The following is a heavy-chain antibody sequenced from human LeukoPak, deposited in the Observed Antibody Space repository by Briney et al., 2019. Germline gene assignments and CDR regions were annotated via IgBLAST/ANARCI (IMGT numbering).Heavy chain of an antibody. CDR3: ARALVYYDFWSGLGSSSYYYYGMDV. J-gene: IGHJ6*02. D-gene: IGHD3-3*01. CDR2: MNPNSGNT. V-gene: IGHV1-8*01. Sequence: GASVKVSCKASGYTFTSYDINWVRQATGRGLEWMGWMNPNSGNTGYAQKFQGRVTMTRNTSISTAYMELSSLRSEDTAVYYCARALVYYDFWSGLGSSSYYYYGMDVWGQGTTVTVSS. CDR1: GYTFTSYD.